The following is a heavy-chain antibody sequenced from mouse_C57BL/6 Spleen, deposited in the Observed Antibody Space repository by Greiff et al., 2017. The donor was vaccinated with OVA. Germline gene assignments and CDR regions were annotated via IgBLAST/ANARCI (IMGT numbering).Heavy chain of an antibody. V-gene: IGHV5-16*01. CDR1: GFTFSDYY. CDR2: IKYDGSST. J-gene: IGHJ2*01. CDR3: ARVYDYDGLDY. Sequence: EVQVVESEGGLVQPGSSMKLSCTASGFTFSDYYMAWVRQVPEKGLEWVANIKYDGSSTYYLDSLKSRFIISRDNAKNILYLQMSSLKSEDTATYYCARVYDYDGLDYWGQGTTLTVSS. D-gene: IGHD2-4*01.